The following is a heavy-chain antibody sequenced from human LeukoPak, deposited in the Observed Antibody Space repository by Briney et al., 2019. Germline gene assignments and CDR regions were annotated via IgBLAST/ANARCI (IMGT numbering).Heavy chain of an antibody. Sequence: ASVKVSCKPSGYTFTIYDIYWVRQGTGQGLEWMGWMNPNSGNTVCAQTFQGRVTMTRNTSISTAYMDLSSLRSEDTAVHYCARGYHDSSGYHFDYWGQGTLVTVSS. CDR2: MNPNSGNT. D-gene: IGHD3-22*01. CDR1: GYTFTIYD. V-gene: IGHV1-8*01. CDR3: ARGYHDSSGYHFDY. J-gene: IGHJ4*02.